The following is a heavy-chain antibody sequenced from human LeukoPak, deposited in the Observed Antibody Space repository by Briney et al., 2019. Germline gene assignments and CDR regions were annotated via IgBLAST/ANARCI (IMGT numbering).Heavy chain of an antibody. J-gene: IGHJ4*02. V-gene: IGHV1-18*01. CDR3: ARDARTGYSSSWYYFDY. D-gene: IGHD6-13*01. Sequence: GASVKVSCKASGYTFTSYGISWVRQAPGQGLEWMGWISAYNGNTNYAQKLQGRVTMTTDTSTSTAYMELRSPRSDDTAVYYCARDARTGYSSSWYYFDYWGQGTLVTVSS. CDR1: GYTFTSYG. CDR2: ISAYNGNT.